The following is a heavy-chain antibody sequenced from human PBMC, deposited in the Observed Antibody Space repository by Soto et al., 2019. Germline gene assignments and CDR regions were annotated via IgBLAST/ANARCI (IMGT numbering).Heavy chain of an antibody. J-gene: IGHJ6*02. CDR1: GFTFSSYG. CDR2: IWYDGSNK. D-gene: IGHD3-16*01. V-gene: IGHV3-33*01. CDR3: ARGVRSYYYGMDV. Sequence: QVQLVESGGGVVQPGRSLRLSCAASGFTFSSYGMHWVRQAPGKGLEWVAVIWYDGSNKYYADSVKGRFTISRDNSKNTLYLQMNRLSAEGTAVYYCARGVRSYYYGMDVWGQGTTVTVSS.